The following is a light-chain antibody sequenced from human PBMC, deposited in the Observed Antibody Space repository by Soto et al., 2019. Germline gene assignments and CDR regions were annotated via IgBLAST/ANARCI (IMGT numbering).Light chain of an antibody. CDR1: QSIGSW. CDR3: QQYNRYPRT. V-gene: IGKV1-5*03. J-gene: IGKJ1*01. Sequence: DIQLTQSPSTLSASVGDRVTITCRASQSIGSWLAWFQQKPGKAPKLLIYQASTLESGVPSRFSGSGSGTEFSLTISSLQTDDFATYYCQQYNRYPRTFGQGTTV. CDR2: QAS.